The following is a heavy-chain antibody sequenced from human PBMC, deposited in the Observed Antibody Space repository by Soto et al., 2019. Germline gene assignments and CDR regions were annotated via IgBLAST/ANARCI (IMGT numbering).Heavy chain of an antibody. J-gene: IGHJ4*02. D-gene: IGHD6-13*01. CDR3: ARDANLGFSSSWFMDY. Sequence: GSLRLSCAGSGFSFSSYGMHWVRQAPGKGLEWVAIVYNDGSNKYYGDSVKGRFTISRDNSRNSVFLQMNSLRADDTAVYYCARDANLGFSSSWFMDYWGQGTRVTVSS. V-gene: IGHV3-33*01. CDR2: VYNDGSNK. CDR1: GFSFSSYG.